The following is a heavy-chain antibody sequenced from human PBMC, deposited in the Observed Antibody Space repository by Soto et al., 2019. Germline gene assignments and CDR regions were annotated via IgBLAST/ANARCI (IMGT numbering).Heavy chain of an antibody. CDR3: VVAAAAYYYYYGMDV. J-gene: IGHJ6*02. D-gene: IGHD6-13*01. CDR2: INAGNGNT. Sequence: VRQAPGQRLEWMGWINAGNGNTKYSQKFQGRVTITRDTSASTAYMELSSLRSEDTAVYYCVVAAAAYYYYYGMDVWGQGTT. V-gene: IGHV1-3*01.